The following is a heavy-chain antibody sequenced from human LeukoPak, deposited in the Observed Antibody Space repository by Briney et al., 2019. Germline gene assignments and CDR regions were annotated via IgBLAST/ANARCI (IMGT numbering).Heavy chain of an antibody. CDR3: ARSGGGMDDY. J-gene: IGHJ4*02. D-gene: IGHD3-16*01. Sequence: GGSLRLSCAASGLTFSNYRMNWVRQAPGKGLGWVSSISSSGNYIYYADSVKGRFTISRDNAKNSLYLQMNSLRAEDTAVYYCARSGGGMDDYWGQGTLVTVSS. V-gene: IGHV3-21*01. CDR1: GLTFSNYR. CDR2: ISSSGNYI.